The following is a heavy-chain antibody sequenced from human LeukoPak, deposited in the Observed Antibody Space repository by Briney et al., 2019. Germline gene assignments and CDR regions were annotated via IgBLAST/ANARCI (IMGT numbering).Heavy chain of an antibody. CDR1: GFIFSNYG. CDR2: IYSGGST. Sequence: PGGSLRLSCAASGFIFSNYGMNWVRQAPGKGLEWVSVIYSGGSTYYADSAKGRFTISRDNSKNTLYLQMNSLRAEDTAVYYCARDSGSYSHYFDYWGQGTLVTVSS. V-gene: IGHV3-53*01. CDR3: ARDSGSYSHYFDY. D-gene: IGHD1-26*01. J-gene: IGHJ4*02.